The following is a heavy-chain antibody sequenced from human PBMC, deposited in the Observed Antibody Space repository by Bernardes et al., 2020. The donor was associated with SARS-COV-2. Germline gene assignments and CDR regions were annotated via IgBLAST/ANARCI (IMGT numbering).Heavy chain of an antibody. Sequence: SVKVSCKASGGTFSSYTISWVRQAPGQGLEWMGRIIPILGIANYAQKFHGRVTITADKSTSTAYMELSSLRSEDTAVYYCARDRGYSGYDPSWYFDLWGRGTLVTVSS. V-gene: IGHV1-69*04. CDR2: IIPILGIA. CDR1: GGTFSSYT. D-gene: IGHD5-12*01. J-gene: IGHJ2*01. CDR3: ARDRGYSGYDPSWYFDL.